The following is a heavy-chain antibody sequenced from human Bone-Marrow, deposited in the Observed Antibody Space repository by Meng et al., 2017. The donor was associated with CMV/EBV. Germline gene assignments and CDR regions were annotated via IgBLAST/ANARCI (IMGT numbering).Heavy chain of an antibody. CDR3: ARDPVIAAAGTFGFEVDY. CDR2: INPNSGGT. J-gene: IGHJ4*02. CDR1: GYTFTGYY. V-gene: IGHV1-2*02. Sequence: ASVKVSCKASGYTFTGYYMHWVRQAPGQGLEWMGWINPNSGGTNYAQKFQGRVTITADKSTSTAYMVLSNLISEDTAVYYCARDPVIAAAGTFGFEVDYWGQGTLVTVSS. D-gene: IGHD6-13*01.